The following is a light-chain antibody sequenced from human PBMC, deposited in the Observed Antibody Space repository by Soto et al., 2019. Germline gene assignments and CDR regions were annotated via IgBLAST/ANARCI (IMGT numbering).Light chain of an antibody. Sequence: VLTQSPGTLSLSPGERATLSCRASQSFSSTYLAWYQQKPGQAPRLLIYGASSRATGIPDRFSGSGSGTDFTLAISRLEPEDFEVHYCQQFGTSPQTFGKGIQVDI. J-gene: IGKJ1*01. CDR1: QSFSSTY. CDR3: QQFGTSPQT. V-gene: IGKV3-20*01. CDR2: GAS.